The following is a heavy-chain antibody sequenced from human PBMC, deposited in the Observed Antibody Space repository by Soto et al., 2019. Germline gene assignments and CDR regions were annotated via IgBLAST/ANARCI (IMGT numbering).Heavy chain of an antibody. CDR2: IYYSGST. D-gene: IGHD6-19*01. J-gene: IGHJ4*02. V-gene: IGHV4-59*01. Sequence: SETLSLTCTVSGGSISSYYWSWIRQPPGKGLEWIGYIYYSGSTNYNPSLKSRVTISVDTSKNQFSLKLSSVTAADTAVYYCARDRDSSGWRTYFDYWGQGTLVTVSS. CDR3: ARDRDSSGWRTYFDY. CDR1: GGSISSYY.